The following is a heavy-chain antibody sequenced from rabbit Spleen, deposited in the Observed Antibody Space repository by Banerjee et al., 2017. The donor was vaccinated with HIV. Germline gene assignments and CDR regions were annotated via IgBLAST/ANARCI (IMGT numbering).Heavy chain of an antibody. CDR3: ARDPVIAGSAYYDL. CDR1: GVSFSDKD. CDR2: IDPIFGTT. Sequence: QLEESGGGLVKPEGSLTLTCKASGVSFSDKDVMCWVRQAPGKGLEWIGYIDPIFGTTNYASWVNGRFTISTDNAQNTLYLQLSSLTAADTATYFCARDPVIAGSAYYDLWGPGTLVTVS. D-gene: IGHD8-1*01. J-gene: IGHJ4*01. V-gene: IGHV1S7*01.